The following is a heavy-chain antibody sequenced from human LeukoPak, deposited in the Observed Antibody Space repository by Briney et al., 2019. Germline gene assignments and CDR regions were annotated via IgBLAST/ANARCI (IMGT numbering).Heavy chain of an antibody. Sequence: PSETLSLTCTVSDDPINSGVYYWNWIRQPAGKGLEWIGHTSGTTTNSNPSLKSRVAISLDTSKNHFSLKLSSVTAADTAVYYCAQHGESYFDIWGRGTLVTVSS. CDR3: AQHGESYFDI. D-gene: IGHD4-17*01. J-gene: IGHJ2*01. V-gene: IGHV4-61*02. CDR2: TSGTT. CDR1: DDPINSGVYY.